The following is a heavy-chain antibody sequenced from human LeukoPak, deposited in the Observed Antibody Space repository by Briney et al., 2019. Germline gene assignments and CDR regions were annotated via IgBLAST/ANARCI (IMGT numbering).Heavy chain of an antibody. J-gene: IGHJ3*02. CDR3: AREAIDIVVVVAAHDAFDI. CDR1: GFTFSSYS. Sequence: GGSLRLSCAASGFTFSSYSVNWVRQAPGKGLEWVSSISSSSSYIYYADSVKGRFTISRDNAKNSLYLQMNSLRAEDTAVYYCAREAIDIVVVVAAHDAFDIWGQGTMVTVSS. CDR2: ISSSSSYI. V-gene: IGHV3-21*01. D-gene: IGHD2-15*01.